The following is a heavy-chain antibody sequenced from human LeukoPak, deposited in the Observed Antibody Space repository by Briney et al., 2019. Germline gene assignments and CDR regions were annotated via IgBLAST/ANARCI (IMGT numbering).Heavy chain of an antibody. CDR1: GFTFDDNG. V-gene: IGHV3-20*04. D-gene: IGHD3-10*01. CDR3: ATDSYYYGSGSYPHYLDY. J-gene: IGHJ4*02. Sequence: GGSLRLSCAASGFTFDDNGMSWVRQAPGKGLEWVSGLNWNGGTTGYADSVKGRFTISRDNAKNFLYLQMNSLRAEDTALYYCATDSYYYGSGSYPHYLDYWGQGTLVTVSS. CDR2: LNWNGGTT.